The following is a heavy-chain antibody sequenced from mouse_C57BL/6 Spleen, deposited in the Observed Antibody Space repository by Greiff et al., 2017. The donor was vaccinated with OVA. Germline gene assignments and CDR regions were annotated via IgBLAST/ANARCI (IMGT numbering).Heavy chain of an antibody. J-gene: IGHJ1*03. CDR2: FFPGSGSI. CDR1: GYTFTAYT. V-gene: IGHV1-62-2*01. D-gene: IGHD2-2*01. CDR3: ARHGMVTARGVLYFDV. Sequence: QVQLQQSGAELVKPGASVKLSCKASGYTFTAYTIHWVKQRSGQGLEWIGWFFPGSGSIKYNEKFKDKATLTAAKSSNTVYMELSRLPSEDSAVYVCARHGMVTARGVLYFDVWGTGTTVTVSS.